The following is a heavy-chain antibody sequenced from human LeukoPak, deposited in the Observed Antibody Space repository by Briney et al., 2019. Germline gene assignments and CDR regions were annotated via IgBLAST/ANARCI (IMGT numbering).Heavy chain of an antibody. D-gene: IGHD4-17*01. CDR2: ISSSGGST. V-gene: IGHV3-23*01. CDR1: GFTFSSYA. CDR3: AKESRVTTSGDAFDI. Sequence: GGSLRLSCAASGFTFSSYAMSWVRQAPGKGLEWVLAISSSGGSTYYADSVKGRFTVSRDNSKNTLSLQMNSLRAEDTAVYYCAKESRVTTSGDAFDIWGQGTMVSVSS. J-gene: IGHJ3*02.